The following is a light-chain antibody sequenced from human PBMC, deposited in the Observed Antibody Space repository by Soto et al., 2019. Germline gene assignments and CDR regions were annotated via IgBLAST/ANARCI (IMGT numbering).Light chain of an antibody. V-gene: IGLV2-23*02. Sequence: QSVLTQAASVSGSPGQSITISCTGTNGDVGSYDLVSWYQRYPGEAPKLIIYEVNKRPSGISNRFSGSKSGNTASLTISGLQAEDEAEYDCCSYAGSNSLIFGGGTQLTVL. CDR1: NGDVGSYDL. CDR2: EVN. CDR3: CSYAGSNSLI. J-gene: IGLJ2*01.